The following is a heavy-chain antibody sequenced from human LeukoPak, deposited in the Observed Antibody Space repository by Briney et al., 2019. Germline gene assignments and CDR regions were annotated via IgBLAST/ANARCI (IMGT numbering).Heavy chain of an antibody. Sequence: PGGSLRLSCAASGFTFSSYAMSWVRQAPGKGLEWVSVISGSGGSTYYADSVKGRFTISRDNAKNSLYLQMNSLRAEDTAVYYCARDEGLYQDDYFDYWGQGTLVTVSS. D-gene: IGHD2-2*01. CDR1: GFTFSSYA. J-gene: IGHJ4*02. CDR3: ARDEGLYQDDYFDY. CDR2: ISGSGGST. V-gene: IGHV3-23*01.